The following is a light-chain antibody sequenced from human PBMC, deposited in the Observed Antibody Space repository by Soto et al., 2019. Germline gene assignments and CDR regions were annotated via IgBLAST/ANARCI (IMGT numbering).Light chain of an antibody. V-gene: IGKV3-15*01. CDR2: AAS. J-gene: IGKJ2*01. Sequence: EIVMTQSPGTLSVSPGERATLSCRASQGVGTNLAWYQQRPGQAPRLLIYAASTRATGIPARFSGRGSGTEFTLNISSLQSEDFALYFCQQYNNWPLYSLGQGTKLEIK. CDR1: QGVGTN. CDR3: QQYNNWPLYS.